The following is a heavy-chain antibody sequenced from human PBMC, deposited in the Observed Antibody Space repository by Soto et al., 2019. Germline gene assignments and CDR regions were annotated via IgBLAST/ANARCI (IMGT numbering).Heavy chain of an antibody. CDR1: GYSFTCYW. J-gene: IGHJ6*02. Sequence: PGESLKISCKGSGYSFTCYWISWVRQMPGKGLEWMGRIDPSDSYTNYSPSFQGHVTISADKSISTAYLQWSSLKASDTAMYYCARQRVTNQSPYYYYYGMDVWGQGTTVTVSS. CDR3: ARQRVTNQSPYYYYYGMDV. D-gene: IGHD2-21*02. V-gene: IGHV5-10-1*01. CDR2: IDPSDSYT.